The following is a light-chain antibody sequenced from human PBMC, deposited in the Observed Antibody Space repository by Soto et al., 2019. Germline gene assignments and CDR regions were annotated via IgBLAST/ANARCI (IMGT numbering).Light chain of an antibody. CDR1: QGIRNF. V-gene: IGKV1-27*01. Sequence: DIQMTQSPTSLSASVGDRVTITCRASQGIRNFVAWYQQKPGKAPKLLIYAASTLQSGLPSRFSGSGSGTDFTLTINILQPEDVATYSCQKYSSVPVFGPGTKVEIK. CDR3: QKYSSVPV. CDR2: AAS. J-gene: IGKJ3*01.